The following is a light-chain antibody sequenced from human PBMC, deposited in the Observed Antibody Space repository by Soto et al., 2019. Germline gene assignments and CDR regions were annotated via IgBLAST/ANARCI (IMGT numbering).Light chain of an antibody. CDR3: HQYYSSPYS. V-gene: IGKV4-1*01. J-gene: IGKJ2*03. CDR2: WAS. Sequence: DIEMTQSPDSLAVSLGERATINCKSSQNILHSSNKKNYLAWYQQKRGQPPKKLIYWASTRESGVPDRFSGSGSGTDFTLTISSLQAEDVAVYYCHQYYSSPYSFGQGTKLEIK. CDR1: QNILHSSNKKNY.